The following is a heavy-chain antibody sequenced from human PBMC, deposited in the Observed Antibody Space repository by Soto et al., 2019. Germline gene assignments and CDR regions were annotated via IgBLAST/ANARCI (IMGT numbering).Heavy chain of an antibody. J-gene: IGHJ4*02. Sequence: GASVKVSCKASGYTFTSYYMHWVRQAPGQGLEWMGIINPSGGSTSYAQKFQGRVTMTRDTSTSTVYMELSSLRSGDTAVYYCARDFSSAGGYYDFWSGYYGPVDYWGQGTLVTVSS. V-gene: IGHV1-46*01. D-gene: IGHD3-3*01. CDR3: ARDFSSAGGYYDFWSGYYGPVDY. CDR1: GYTFTSYY. CDR2: INPSGGST.